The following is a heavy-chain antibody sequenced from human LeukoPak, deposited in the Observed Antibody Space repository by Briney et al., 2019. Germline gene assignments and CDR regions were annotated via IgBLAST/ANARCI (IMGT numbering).Heavy chain of an antibody. V-gene: IGHV3-30-3*01. CDR3: AKEPGYYFDY. J-gene: IGHJ4*02. Sequence: PGGSLRLSCAASGFTFSSYAMHWVRQAPGKGLEWVAVISYDGSNKYYADSVKGRFTISRDNSKNTLYLQMNSLRADDTAVYYCAKEPGYYFDYWGQGTLVTVSS. CDR1: GFTFSSYA. CDR2: ISYDGSNK.